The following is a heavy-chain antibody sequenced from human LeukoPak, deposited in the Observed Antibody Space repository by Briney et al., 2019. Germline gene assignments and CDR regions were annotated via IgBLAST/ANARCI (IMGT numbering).Heavy chain of an antibody. CDR1: GGSISCYY. D-gene: IGHD6-19*01. CDR2: IYYSGST. CDR3: ARVGRSSGWAPFDY. J-gene: IGHJ4*02. V-gene: IGHV4-59*01. Sequence: SETLSLTCTVSGGSISCYYWSWIRQPPGKGLEWIGYIYYSGSTNYNPSLKSRVTISVDTSKNQFSLKLSSVTAADTAVYHCARVGRSSGWAPFDYWGQGTLVTVSS.